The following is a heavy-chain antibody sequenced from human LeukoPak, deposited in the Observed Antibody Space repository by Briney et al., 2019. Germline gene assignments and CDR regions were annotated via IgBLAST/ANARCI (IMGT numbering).Heavy chain of an antibody. Sequence: SETLSLTCTVSGGSISSSSYYWGWIRQPPGKGLEWIGEINHSGSTNYNPSLKSRVTISVDTSKNQFSLKLSSVTAADTAVYYCARDLRVTTGPPGYYYYYYGMDVWGQGTTVTVSS. V-gene: IGHV4-39*07. CDR1: GGSISSSSYY. J-gene: IGHJ6*02. CDR2: INHSGST. D-gene: IGHD4-11*01. CDR3: ARDLRVTTGPPGYYYYYYGMDV.